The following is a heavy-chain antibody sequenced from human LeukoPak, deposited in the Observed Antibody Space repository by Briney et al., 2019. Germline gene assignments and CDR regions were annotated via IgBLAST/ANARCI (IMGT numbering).Heavy chain of an antibody. Sequence: KASETLSLTCAVYGGSFSGYYWSWIRQPPGKGLEWIGEINHSGSTNYNPSLKSRVTISVDTSKNQFSLKLSSVTAADTAVYYCARGGRELLVFDYWGQGTLVTVSS. D-gene: IGHD1-26*01. J-gene: IGHJ4*02. CDR2: INHSGST. V-gene: IGHV4-34*01. CDR3: ARGGRELLVFDY. CDR1: GGSFSGYY.